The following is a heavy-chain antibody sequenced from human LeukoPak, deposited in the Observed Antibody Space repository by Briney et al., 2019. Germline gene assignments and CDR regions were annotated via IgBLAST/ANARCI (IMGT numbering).Heavy chain of an antibody. V-gene: IGHV1-3*01. Sequence: GASVKVSCKASGYTFTGYYMHWVRQAPGQRLEWMGWINVGNGNTKYSQKFQGRVTITRDTSASTAYMELSSLRSEDTAVYYCARDGIYGDCDIWGQGTMVTVSS. J-gene: IGHJ3*02. D-gene: IGHD4-17*01. CDR1: GYTFTGYY. CDR3: ARDGIYGDCDI. CDR2: INVGNGNT.